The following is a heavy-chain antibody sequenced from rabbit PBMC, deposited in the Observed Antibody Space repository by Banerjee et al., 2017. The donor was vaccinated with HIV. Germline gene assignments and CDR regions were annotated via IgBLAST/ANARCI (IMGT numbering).Heavy chain of an antibody. V-gene: IGHV1S7*01. CDR3: ARDLAGVIGWNFNL. CDR1: GFDFSNYY. Sequence: QLKETGGGLVQPGGSLTLSCKASGFDFSNYYLSWVRQAPGKGLEWIGAIYAGEDTTDYASWVNGRFTISSDNAQNTVDLQMTSLTAADTATYFCARDLAGVIGWNFNLWGPGTLVTVS. D-gene: IGHD4-1*01. J-gene: IGHJ4*01. CDR2: IYAGEDTT.